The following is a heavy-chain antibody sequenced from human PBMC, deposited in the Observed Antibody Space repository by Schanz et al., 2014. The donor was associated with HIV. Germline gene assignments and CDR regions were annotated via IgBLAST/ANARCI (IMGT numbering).Heavy chain of an antibody. Sequence: EVQLLESGGGLVQPGGSLRLSCAASGFTFSSYAMSWVRQAPGKGLEWVSAISGSGGSTYYADSVKGRFTISRDNSKNTLYLQMNSLRVGDTAVYYCARDRLHPGNGMDVWGQGTTVTVSS. CDR3: ARDRLHPGNGMDV. CDR1: GFTFSSYA. D-gene: IGHD4-4*01. CDR2: ISGSGGST. V-gene: IGHV3-23*01. J-gene: IGHJ6*02.